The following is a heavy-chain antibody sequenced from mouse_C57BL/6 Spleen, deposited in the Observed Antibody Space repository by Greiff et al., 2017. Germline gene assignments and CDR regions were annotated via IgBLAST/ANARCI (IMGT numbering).Heavy chain of an antibody. J-gene: IGHJ1*03. V-gene: IGHV1-26*01. Sequence: EVQLQQSGPELVKPGASVKISCKASGYTFTDYYMNWVKQSHGKSLEWIGDINPNNGGTSYNQKFKGKATLTVDNSSSTAYMELRSLTSEDSAVYYCARSGDYYGSSWDFDVWGTGTTVTVSS. CDR3: ARSGDYYGSSWDFDV. D-gene: IGHD1-1*01. CDR1: GYTFTDYY. CDR2: INPNNGGT.